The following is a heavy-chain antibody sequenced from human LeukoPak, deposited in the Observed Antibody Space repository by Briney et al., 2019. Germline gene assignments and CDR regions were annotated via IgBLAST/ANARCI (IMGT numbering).Heavy chain of an antibody. D-gene: IGHD2-21*02. V-gene: IGHV4-4*09. Sequence: PSETLSLTCTVSGGSISSYYWSWIRQPPGKGLEWIGYIYTSGSTNYNPSLKSRVTISVDTSKNQFSLKLSSVTAADTAVYYCARASRFVVVTAIIVWFDPWGQGTLVTVSS. CDR1: GGSISSYY. CDR2: IYTSGST. J-gene: IGHJ5*02. CDR3: ARASRFVVVTAIIVWFDP.